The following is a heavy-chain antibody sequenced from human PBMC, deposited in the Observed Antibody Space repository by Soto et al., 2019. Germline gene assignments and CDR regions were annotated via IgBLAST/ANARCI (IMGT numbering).Heavy chain of an antibody. CDR1: GFTFSSYW. CDR3: ARDEDPYYYGMDV. J-gene: IGHJ6*02. Sequence: GGSLRLSCAASGFTFSSYWMSWVRQAPGKGLEWVANIKQDGSEKYYVDSVKGRFTISRDNAKNSLYLQMNSLRAEDTAVYYCARDEDPYYYGMDVWGQGTTVTVSS. V-gene: IGHV3-7*03. CDR2: IKQDGSEK.